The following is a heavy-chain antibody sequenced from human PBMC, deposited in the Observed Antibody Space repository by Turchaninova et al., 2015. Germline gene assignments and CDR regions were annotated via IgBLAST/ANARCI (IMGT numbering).Heavy chain of an antibody. V-gene: IGHV4-38-2*01. D-gene: IGHD2-21*02. CDR3: ARADEGGGDRYHDQ. CDR1: GYSINSGYY. Sequence: QVQLQESGPGLVKPSETLSLTCAVSGYSINSGYYWDWIRQPPGKGLEWIGYIYHNGRTYYTPSLNSRVTISVDTSKNHFSLNLSSVTAADTAVYYCARADEGGGDRYHDQWGQGTLVTVSS. CDR2: IYHNGRT. J-gene: IGHJ4*02.